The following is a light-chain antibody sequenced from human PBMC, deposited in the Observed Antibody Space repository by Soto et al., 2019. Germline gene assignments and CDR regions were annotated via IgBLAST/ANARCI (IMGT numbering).Light chain of an antibody. J-gene: IGLJ3*02. CDR2: RND. V-gene: IGLV1-47*01. Sequence: QSALTQPPSASGTPGQRVTISCSGSSSNIGSNYVYWYQQVPGTAPKLLIYRNDQRPSGVPDRFSGSKSGTSASLAISGLRSEDEADYYCAAWDDSLRGWVFGGGTKLTVL. CDR1: SSNIGSNY. CDR3: AAWDDSLRGWV.